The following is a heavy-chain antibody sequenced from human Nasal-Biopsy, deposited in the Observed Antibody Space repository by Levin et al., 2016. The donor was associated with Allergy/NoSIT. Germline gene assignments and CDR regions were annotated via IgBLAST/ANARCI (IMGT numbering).Heavy chain of an antibody. D-gene: IGHD1-1*01. J-gene: IGHJ2*01. CDR1: GFRFSSIA. CDR2: VSERGDST. V-gene: IGHV3-23*01. CDR3: ARVRLGTLETTDFYFDL. Sequence: GGSLRLSCEASGFRFSSIAMNWVRQAPGKGLEWVSSVSERGDSTDYANFVKGRFTLSRDNSKNTLYVHMSSLRAEDTAVYYCARVRLGTLETTDFYFDLWGRGTPVAVSS.